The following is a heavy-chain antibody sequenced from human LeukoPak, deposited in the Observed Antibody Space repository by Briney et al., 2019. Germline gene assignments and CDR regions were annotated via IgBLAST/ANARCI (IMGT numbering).Heavy chain of an antibody. CDR1: GGSISSSSYY. Sequence: SETLSLTCTVSGGSISSSSYYWGWIRQPPGKGLEWIGSIYYSGSTYYNPSLKSRVTISVDTSKNQFSLKLSSVTAADTAVYYRARGPTPYRPRPYNWFDPWGQGTLVTVSS. V-gene: IGHV4-39*07. CDR3: ARGPTPYRPRPYNWFDP. J-gene: IGHJ5*02. CDR2: IYYSGST.